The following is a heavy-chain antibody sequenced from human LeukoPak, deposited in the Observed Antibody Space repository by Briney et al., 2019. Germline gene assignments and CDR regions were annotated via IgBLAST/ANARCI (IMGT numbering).Heavy chain of an antibody. D-gene: IGHD2-21*02. CDR3: ARGGAVGGYSSPVPSNFDQ. V-gene: IGHV4-59*01. Sequence: KASETLSLTCTVSGGSISSYYWTWIRQPPGKGLEWIGYIYDSESTDYNPSLKSRVTISIDTSKTQISLKLNSVTAADTAVYYCARGGAVGGYSSPVPSNFDQWGQGTLVTVSS. CDR2: IYDSEST. J-gene: IGHJ4*02. CDR1: GGSISSYY.